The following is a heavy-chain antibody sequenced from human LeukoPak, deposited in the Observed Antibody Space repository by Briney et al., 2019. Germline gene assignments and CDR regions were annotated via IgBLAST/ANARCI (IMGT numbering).Heavy chain of an antibody. V-gene: IGHV3-23*01. J-gene: IGHJ4*02. Sequence: PGGSLRLSCAASGFSFNSYTMNWVRQAPGQGLEWISAITGSGGSTSYADSVKGRFTISRDNSKNILYLQMNDLRAEDTAVYYCASNPQDWVAATPGWGQGTLVTVSS. CDR3: ASNPQDWVAATPG. D-gene: IGHD2-15*01. CDR2: ITGSGGST. CDR1: GFSFNSYT.